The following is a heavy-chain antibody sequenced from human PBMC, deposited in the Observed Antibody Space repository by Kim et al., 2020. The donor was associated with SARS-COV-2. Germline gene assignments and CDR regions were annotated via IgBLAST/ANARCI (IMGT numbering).Heavy chain of an antibody. D-gene: IGHD2-15*01. J-gene: IGHJ4*02. Sequence: SETLSLTCTVSGGSISSGGYYWSWIRQHPGKGLEGIGYIYYSGSTYYNPSLKSRVTISVDTSKNQFSLKLSSVTVADTAVYYCARSLFNCSGGSCYFDYWGQGTLVTVSS. CDR2: IYYSGST. V-gene: IGHV4-31*03. CDR1: GGSISSGGYY. CDR3: ARSLFNCSGGSCYFDY.